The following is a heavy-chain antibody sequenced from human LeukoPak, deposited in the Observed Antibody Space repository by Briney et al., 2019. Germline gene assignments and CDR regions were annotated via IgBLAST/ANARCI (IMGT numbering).Heavy chain of an antibody. CDR2: IKQDGSEK. CDR3: ARGMTTSFYYYYGMDV. V-gene: IGHV3-7*01. J-gene: IGHJ6*02. D-gene: IGHD3-16*01. CDR1: GFTFSSYW. Sequence: PGGSLRLSCAASGFTFSSYWMSWVRQAPGKGLEWVANIKQDGSEKYYVDSVKGRFTISRDNAKNSLYLQMNSLRAEDTAVYYCARGMTTSFYYYYGMDVWGQGTTVTVSS.